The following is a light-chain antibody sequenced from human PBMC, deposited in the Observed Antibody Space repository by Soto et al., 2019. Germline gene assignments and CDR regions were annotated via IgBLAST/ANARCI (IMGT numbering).Light chain of an antibody. CDR3: QQYYSYPFT. Sequence: AIRMTQSPSSLSASTGDRVTITCRASQGISSYLAWYQQKPGKAPKLLIYAASNLQSGVPSRFSGSGSGTDFTLTISCLQSEEFATYYCQQYYSYPFTFGPGTKVDIK. V-gene: IGKV1-8*01. J-gene: IGKJ3*01. CDR2: AAS. CDR1: QGISSY.